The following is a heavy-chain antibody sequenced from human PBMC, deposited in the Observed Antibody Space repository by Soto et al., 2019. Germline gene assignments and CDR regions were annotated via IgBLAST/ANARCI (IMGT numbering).Heavy chain of an antibody. D-gene: IGHD3-10*01. CDR2: ISSSGSTI. CDR1: GFTFSSYE. CDR3: ARVLLWSQTLDP. V-gene: IGHV3-48*03. Sequence: PGGSLRLSCAASGFTFSSYEMNWVRQAPGKGLEWVSYISSSGSTIYYADSVKGRFTISRDNAKNSLYLQMNSLRAEDTAVYYCARVLLWSQTLDPWGQGTLVTVSS. J-gene: IGHJ5*02.